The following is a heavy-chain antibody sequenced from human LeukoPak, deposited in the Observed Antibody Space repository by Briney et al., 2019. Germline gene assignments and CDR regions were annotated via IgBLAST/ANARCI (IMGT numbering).Heavy chain of an antibody. V-gene: IGHV3-23*01. CDR2: ISDSGANK. CDR1: GFTFSTYA. CDR3: AKDVRVGGGGMDV. Sequence: GGSLRLSCAGSGFTFSTYAMSWVRQAPGKGLEWVSLISDSGANKHYADSVKGRFTISRDNSKNTLSLQMNSLRAEDTAVYYCAKDVRVGGGGMDVWGQGTPVTVSS. J-gene: IGHJ6*02. D-gene: IGHD1-26*01.